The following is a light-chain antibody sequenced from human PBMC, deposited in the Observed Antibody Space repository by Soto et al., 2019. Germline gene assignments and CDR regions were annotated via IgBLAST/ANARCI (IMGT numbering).Light chain of an antibody. Sequence: QSALTQPRSVSGSPGQSVTISCTGTSSDVGYFNYVSWYQQHPGKAPKLMIYDVTKRPSGVPDRFSGSKSGNTASLTISGLQAEDEADYHCCSYAGTYSIIFGGGTKLTVL. CDR2: DVT. J-gene: IGLJ2*01. CDR3: CSYAGTYSII. CDR1: SSDVGYFNY. V-gene: IGLV2-11*01.